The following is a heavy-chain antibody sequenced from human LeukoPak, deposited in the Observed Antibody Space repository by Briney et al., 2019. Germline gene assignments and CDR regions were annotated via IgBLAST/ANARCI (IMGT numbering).Heavy chain of an antibody. D-gene: IGHD1-14*01. CDR1: GFSFSNYA. V-gene: IGHV3-66*01. CDR3: ARDGTDY. J-gene: IGHJ4*02. CDR2: IYSGGST. Sequence: GGSLRLSCAASGFSFSNYAMSWVRQAPGKGLEWVSVIYSGGSTYYADSVKGRFTISRDNSKNTLYLQMNSLRAEDTAVYYCARDGTDYWGQGTLVTVSS.